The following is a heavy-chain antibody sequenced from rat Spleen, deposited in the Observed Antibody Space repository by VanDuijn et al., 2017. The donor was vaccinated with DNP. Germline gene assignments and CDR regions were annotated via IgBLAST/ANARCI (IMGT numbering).Heavy chain of an antibody. CDR3: IRWNSGHFDY. CDR2: ISPSAGNT. J-gene: IGHJ2*01. Sequence: EVQLVESGGGLVQPGRSLKLSCAASGFTFSNFDMAWVRQAPTKGLEWVASISPSAGNTYYRDSVKGRFTISRDDAKSTLYLQMDSLKSDDTATYYCIRWNSGHFDYWGQGVMVTVSS. CDR1: GFTFSNFD. V-gene: IGHV5-25*01. D-gene: IGHD4-3*01.